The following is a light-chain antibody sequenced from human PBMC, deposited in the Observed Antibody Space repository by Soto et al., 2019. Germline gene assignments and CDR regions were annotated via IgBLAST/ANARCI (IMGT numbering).Light chain of an antibody. J-gene: IGLJ3*02. V-gene: IGLV2-23*02. CDR3: CSSVASPNWV. CDR2: EVN. CDR1: SSDVGSCNC. Sequence: QYALTQPASVSGSPGQSITISCTGTSSDVGSCNCVSWYQQHPGKAPTLMIYEVNKRPLGVSNRFSGSKSGNTASLTISGLQAEDEADYYCCSSVASPNWVFGGGTKLTVL.